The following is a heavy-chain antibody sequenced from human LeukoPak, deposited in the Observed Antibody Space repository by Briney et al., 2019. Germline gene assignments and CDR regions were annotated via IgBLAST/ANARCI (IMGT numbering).Heavy chain of an antibody. V-gene: IGHV4-59*01. CDR3: ARSARSGWFDP. Sequence: SETLSLTCTVSGGSLSSYYWSWIRQPPGKGLEWIGYIYYSGSTNYNPSLKSRVTISVDTSKNQFSLKLSSVTAADTAVYYCARSARSGWFDPWGQGTLVTVSS. CDR2: IYYSGST. D-gene: IGHD3-3*01. CDR1: GGSLSSYY. J-gene: IGHJ5*02.